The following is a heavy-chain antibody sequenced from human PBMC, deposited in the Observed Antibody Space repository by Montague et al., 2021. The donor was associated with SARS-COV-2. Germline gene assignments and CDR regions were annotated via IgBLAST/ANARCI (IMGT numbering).Heavy chain of an antibody. V-gene: IGHV4-34*01. CDR2: INHSAST. D-gene: IGHD3-10*01. CDR1: GGSLSGYY. Sequence: SETLSLTCAVYGGSLSGYYWSWIRQPPEKGLEWIGEINHSASTKYNPSLKSPVTISIDTSKNQFSLKMTSVTAADTATYYCASGIYPSGSYYNRYYYGLNIWGPGTTVIVPS. J-gene: IGHJ6*02. CDR3: ASGIYPSGSYYNRYYYGLNI.